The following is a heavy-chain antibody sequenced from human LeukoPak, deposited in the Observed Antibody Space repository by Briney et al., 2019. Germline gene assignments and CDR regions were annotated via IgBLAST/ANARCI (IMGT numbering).Heavy chain of an antibody. CDR3: AKAGTYPAPREDAFDI. J-gene: IGHJ3*02. CDR1: GFTFSSYA. Sequence: GGPLRLSCAASGFTFSSYAMSWVRQAPGKGLEWVSATSGSGGSTYYADSVKGRFTISRDNSKNTLYLQMNSLRAEDTAVYYCAKAGTYPAPREDAFDIWGQGTMVTVSS. CDR2: TSGSGGST. V-gene: IGHV3-23*01. D-gene: IGHD1-26*01.